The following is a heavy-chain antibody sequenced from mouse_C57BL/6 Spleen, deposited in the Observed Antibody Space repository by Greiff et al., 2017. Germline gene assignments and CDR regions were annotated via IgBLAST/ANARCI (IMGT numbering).Heavy chain of an antibody. D-gene: IGHD2-4*01. J-gene: IGHJ3*01. Sequence: QVQLKESGAELVKPGASVKLSCKASGYTFTEYTIHWVKQRSGQGLEWIGWFYPGSGSIKYNEKFKDKATLTADKSSSTVYMELSRLTSEDSAVYFCARHEDGIYYDYDEGAWFAYWGQGTLVTVSA. CDR2: FYPGSGSI. CDR3: ARHEDGIYYDYDEGAWFAY. CDR1: GYTFTEYT. V-gene: IGHV1-62-2*01.